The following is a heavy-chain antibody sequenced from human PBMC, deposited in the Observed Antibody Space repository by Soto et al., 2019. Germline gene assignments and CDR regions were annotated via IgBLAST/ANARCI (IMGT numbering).Heavy chain of an antibody. CDR2: ISGNGAET. Sequence: GGPLRLSCADSGFPFSSYAMSWVRQAPGKGLEWGSAISGNGAETSYAAAVRGRFTISRDNSRDTLYLQMNSLRADDTAVYYCGKARRRSGWFVCSYLGHGSVVTVS. CDR1: GFPFSSYA. V-gene: IGHV3-23*01. CDR3: GKARRRSGWFVCSY. D-gene: IGHD6-19*01. J-gene: IGHJ4*01.